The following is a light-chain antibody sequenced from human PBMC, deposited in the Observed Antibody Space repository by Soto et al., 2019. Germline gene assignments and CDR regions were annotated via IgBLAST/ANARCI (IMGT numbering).Light chain of an antibody. CDR2: KAS. V-gene: IGKV1-5*03. J-gene: IGKJ2*01. CDR1: QSISTW. CDR3: QQYNDSFPYT. Sequence: DIQLTQSPSTLSASIGDRVTITCRASQSISTWLAWYQQKPGTAPKLLIYKASTLEGGVPSRFSGSRSGTEFTLTVSSMQPDDFATYYCQQYNDSFPYTFGQWTKLEIK.